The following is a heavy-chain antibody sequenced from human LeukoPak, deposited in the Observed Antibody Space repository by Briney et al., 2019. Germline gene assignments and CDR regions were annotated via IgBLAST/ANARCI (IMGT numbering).Heavy chain of an antibody. CDR1: GFTFSSYA. CDR2: ISGSGGST. D-gene: IGHD1-26*01. CDR3: ARVGVGAQSGLRDKALAVWFDP. J-gene: IGHJ5*02. V-gene: IGHV3-23*01. Sequence: GGSLRLSCAASGFTFSSYAMSWVRQAPGKGLEWVSAISGSGGSTYYADSVKGRFTISRDNSKNTLYLQMNSLRAEDTAVYYCARVGVGAQSGLRDKALAVWFDPWGQGTLVTVSS.